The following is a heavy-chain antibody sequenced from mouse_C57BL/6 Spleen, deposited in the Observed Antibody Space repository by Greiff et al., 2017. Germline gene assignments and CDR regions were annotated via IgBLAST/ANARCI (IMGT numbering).Heavy chain of an antibody. D-gene: IGHD2-3*01. CDR3: ARKGGWMDY. V-gene: IGHV1-82*01. CDR1: GYAFSSSW. CDR2: IYPGDGDT. J-gene: IGHJ4*01. Sequence: QVQLQQSGPELVKPGASVKISCKASGYAFSSSWMNWVKQRPGKGLEWIGRIYPGDGDTTYNGKFKGKATLTSDKSSSTAYMQLSSLTSEDSAVYFCARKGGWMDYWGQGTSVTVSS.